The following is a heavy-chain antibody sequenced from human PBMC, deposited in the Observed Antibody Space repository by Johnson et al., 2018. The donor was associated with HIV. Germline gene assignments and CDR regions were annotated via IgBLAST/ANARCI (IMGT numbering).Heavy chain of an antibody. CDR2: IYSGGST. CDR3: AREDLYGAGPDAFDI. Sequence: VQLVESGGGLVQPGGSLRLSCAASGFTFSSYAMSWVRQAPGKGLEWVSAIYSGGSTYYADSVKGRLTISRDNSKNTLYLQMNSLKAEDTAVYYCAREDLYGAGPDAFDIWGQGTMVTVSS. J-gene: IGHJ3*02. V-gene: IGHV3-66*01. D-gene: IGHD4-17*01. CDR1: GFTFSSYA.